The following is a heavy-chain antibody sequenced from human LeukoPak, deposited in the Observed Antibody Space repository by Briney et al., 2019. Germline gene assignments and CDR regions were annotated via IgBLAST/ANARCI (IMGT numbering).Heavy chain of an antibody. J-gene: IGHJ6*04. CDR3: ARGYYYGSGWLGITKMDV. D-gene: IGHD3-10*01. CDR2: IIPIFGTA. CDR1: GGTFSSYA. V-gene: IGHV1-69*13. Sequence: SVKVSCKASGGTFSSYAISWVRQAPGQGLEWMGGIIPIFGTANYAQKFRGRVTITADESTSTAYMELSSLRSEDTAMYYCARGYYYGSGWLGITKMDVWGTGTTVTISS.